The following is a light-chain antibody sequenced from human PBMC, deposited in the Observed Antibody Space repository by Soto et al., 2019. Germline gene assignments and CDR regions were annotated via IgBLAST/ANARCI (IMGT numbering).Light chain of an antibody. J-gene: IGKJ1*01. V-gene: IGKV1-39*01. Sequence: DIQMTQSPSSLSASLGDRVTVTCRASQSISTYLNWFQQRPGKAPKLLIYGAYTLQDGVPSRFSGSGSETEFTLTISSLQPEDFATYYCQQSFGAPRTFGQGTGWTSN. CDR1: QSISTY. CDR3: QQSFGAPRT. CDR2: GAY.